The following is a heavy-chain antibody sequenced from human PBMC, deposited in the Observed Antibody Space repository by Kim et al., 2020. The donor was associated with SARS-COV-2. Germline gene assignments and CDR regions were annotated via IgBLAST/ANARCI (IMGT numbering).Heavy chain of an antibody. CDR1: GGTFSSYA. Sequence: SVKVSCKASGGTFSSYAISWVRQAPGQGLEWMGGIIPIFGTANYAQKFQGRVTITADKSTSTAYMELSSLRSEDTAVYYCARGSDRPAYCGGDCLFFGFEYCGQGPLDPVSP. CDR3: ARGSDRPAYCGGDCLFFGFEY. J-gene: IGHJ4*02. V-gene: IGHV1-69*06. CDR2: IIPIFGTA. D-gene: IGHD2-21*02.